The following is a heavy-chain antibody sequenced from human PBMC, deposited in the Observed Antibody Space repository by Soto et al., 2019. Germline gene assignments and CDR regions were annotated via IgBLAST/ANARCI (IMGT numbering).Heavy chain of an antibody. J-gene: IGHJ4*02. CDR1: GGSFSTYC. CDR2: IYSGGST. D-gene: IGHD3-9*01. CDR3: ARRHSATWFFDY. Sequence: PSETLSLTCTVSGGSFSTYCWSWIRQPPGKGLEWIGYIYSGGSTNYNPSLKSRVTMSVDATQNQFSLRLTSVTAADTAVYYCARRHSATWFFDYWGLGTLVTVSS. V-gene: IGHV4-4*08.